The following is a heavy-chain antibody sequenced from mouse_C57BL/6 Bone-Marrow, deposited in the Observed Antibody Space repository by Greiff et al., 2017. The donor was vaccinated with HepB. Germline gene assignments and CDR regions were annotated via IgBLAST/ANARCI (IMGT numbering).Heavy chain of an antibody. V-gene: IGHV5-17*01. Sequence: EVHLVESGGGLVKPGGSLKLSCAASGFTFSDYGMHWVRQAPEKGLEWVAYISSGSSTIYYADTVKGRFTISRDNAKNTLFMQMTSLRSEDTGVYYCARDGAFDYWGQGTTLTVSS. D-gene: IGHD2-3*01. CDR3: ARDGAFDY. J-gene: IGHJ2*01. CDR2: ISSGSSTI. CDR1: GFTFSDYG.